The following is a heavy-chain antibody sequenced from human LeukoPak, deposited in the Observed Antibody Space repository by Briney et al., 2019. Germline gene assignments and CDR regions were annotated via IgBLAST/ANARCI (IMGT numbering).Heavy chain of an antibody. Sequence: GGSLRLSCAASGFTFSDSYMSWIRQASGKGLEWVSYISSSSSDTNYADSVKGRFTISRDNAKTSLYLQMNSLRAEDTAVYYCARGSRTIELGDDYWGQGTLVTVSS. V-gene: IGHV3-11*06. CDR1: GFTFSDSY. CDR2: ISSSSSDT. CDR3: ARGSRTIELGDDY. J-gene: IGHJ4*02. D-gene: IGHD5-24*01.